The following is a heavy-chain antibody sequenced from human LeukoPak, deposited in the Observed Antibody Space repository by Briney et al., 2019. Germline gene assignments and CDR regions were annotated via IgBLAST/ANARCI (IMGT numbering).Heavy chain of an antibody. J-gene: IGHJ3*02. D-gene: IGHD2-2*01. CDR3: AKDLVVPAARTRDAFDI. Sequence: GGSLRLSCAASGFTFSTHWMTWVRQAPGKGLEWVSAISGSGGSTYYADSVKGRFTISRDNSKNTLYLQMNSLRAEDTAVYYCAKDLVVPAARTRDAFDIWGQGTMVTVSS. V-gene: IGHV3-23*01. CDR1: GFTFSTHW. CDR2: ISGSGGST.